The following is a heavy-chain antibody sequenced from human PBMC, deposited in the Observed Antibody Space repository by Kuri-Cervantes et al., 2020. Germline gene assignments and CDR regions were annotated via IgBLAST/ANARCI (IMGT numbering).Heavy chain of an antibody. Sequence: GGSLRLSCAASGFTFSSYGMHWVRQAPGKGLEWVAVISYDGSNKYYADSVKGRFTISRDNAKNSLYLQMNSLRAEDTAVYYCAREGLWMARGSYYTSGYRGQGTLVTVSS. J-gene: IGHJ4*02. CDR2: ISYDGSNK. D-gene: IGHD3-10*01. CDR1: GFTFSSYG. CDR3: AREGLWMARGSYYTSGY. V-gene: IGHV3-30*03.